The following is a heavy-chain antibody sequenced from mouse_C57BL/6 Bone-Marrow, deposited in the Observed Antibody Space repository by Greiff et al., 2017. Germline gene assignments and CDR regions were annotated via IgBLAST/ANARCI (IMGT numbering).Heavy chain of an antibody. V-gene: IGHV14-4*01. D-gene: IGHD2-2*01. CDR1: GFNIKDDY. CDR3: TTGYLYAMDY. J-gene: IGHJ4*01. CDR2: IDPENGDT. Sequence: VQLQQSGAELVRPGASVKLSCTPSGFNIKDDYMHWVKQRPEQGLEWIGWIDPENGDTEYAPKFQGKATITADTSSNTAYLQLSSLTSEDTAVYYCTTGYLYAMDYWGQGTSVTVSS.